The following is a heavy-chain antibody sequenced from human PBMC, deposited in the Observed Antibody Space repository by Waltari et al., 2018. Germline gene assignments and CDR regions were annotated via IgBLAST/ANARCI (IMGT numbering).Heavy chain of an antibody. CDR3: ATEADDSSGFDY. Sequence: QVQLVQSGAEVKKPGASVKVSCKVSGYTLTELSMHWVRQAPGKGFEWVVCFDPEDGETIYAHKFQGRVTMTEDTSTDPAYMELSSLRSEDTAVYYCATEADDSSGFDYWGQGTLVTVSS. CDR1: GYTLTELS. J-gene: IGHJ4*02. CDR2: FDPEDGET. V-gene: IGHV1-24*01. D-gene: IGHD3-22*01.